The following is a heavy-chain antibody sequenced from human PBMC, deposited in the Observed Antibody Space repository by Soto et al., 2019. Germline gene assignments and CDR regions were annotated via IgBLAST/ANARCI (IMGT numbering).Heavy chain of an antibody. J-gene: IGHJ6*02. Sequence: EVQLVESGGGLVQPGGSLRLCCTASGFTFRSYTMNWVRQAPGKGLEWISSITGRSDTIYYADSVKGRFTISRDNAKNSLLLQMNSLRDEDKAVYYCVRVGGYGVYYGLDVWGQGTTVTVSS. D-gene: IGHD5-18*01. V-gene: IGHV3-48*02. CDR2: ITGRSDTI. CDR3: VRVGGYGVYYGLDV. CDR1: GFTFRSYT.